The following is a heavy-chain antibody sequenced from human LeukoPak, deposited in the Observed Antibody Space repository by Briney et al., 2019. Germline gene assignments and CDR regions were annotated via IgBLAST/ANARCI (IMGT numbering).Heavy chain of an antibody. CDR3: ARWNYDILTDYPHYFDY. Sequence: SETLSLTCAVYGGSFSGYYWSWIRQPPGKGLEWIGEINHSGSTNYNPSLKSRVTISVDTSKNQFSLKLSSVTAADTAVYYCARWNYDILTDYPHYFDYWGQGTLVTVSS. D-gene: IGHD3-9*01. CDR1: GGSFSGYY. J-gene: IGHJ4*02. V-gene: IGHV4-34*01. CDR2: INHSGST.